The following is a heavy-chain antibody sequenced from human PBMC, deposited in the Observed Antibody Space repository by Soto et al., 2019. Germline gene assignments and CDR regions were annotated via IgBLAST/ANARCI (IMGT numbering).Heavy chain of an antibody. CDR1: GYTFTSYA. D-gene: IGHD3-10*01. V-gene: IGHV1-3*01. CDR3: ARDLVPNYYGSGLPARLDP. CDR2: INAGNGNT. Sequence: ASVKVSCKASGYTFTSYAMHWVRQAPGQRLEWMGWINAGNGNTKYSQKFQGRVTSTRDTSASTAYMELSSLRSEDTAVYYCARDLVPNYYGSGLPARLDPWGQGTLVTVS. J-gene: IGHJ5*02.